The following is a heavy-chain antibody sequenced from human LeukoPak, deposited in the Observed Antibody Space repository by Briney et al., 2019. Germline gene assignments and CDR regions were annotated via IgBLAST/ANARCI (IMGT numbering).Heavy chain of an antibody. CDR1: GGSISNYY. J-gene: IGHJ4*02. V-gene: IGHV4-59*01. Sequence: SETLSLTCTVSGGSISNYYWSWIRQPPGKGLEWIGYIYYSGSTNYNPSLKSRVTISVDTSKNQFSLKLSSVTAADTAVYYCAADQGIYDSSGYCFDYWGQGTLVTVSS. CDR2: IYYSGST. CDR3: AADQGIYDSSGYCFDY. D-gene: IGHD3-22*01.